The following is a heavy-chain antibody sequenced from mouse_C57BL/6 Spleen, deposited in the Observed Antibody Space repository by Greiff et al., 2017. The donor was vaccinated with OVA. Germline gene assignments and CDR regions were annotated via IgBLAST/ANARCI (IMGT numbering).Heavy chain of an antibody. CDR1: GFNIKDDY. CDR3: TFPANPAVDY. Sequence: EVQGVESGAELVRPGASVKLSCTASGFNIKDDYMHWVKQRPEQGLEWIGWIDPENGDTEYASKFQGKATITADTSSNTAYLQLSSLTSEDTAVYYCTFPANPAVDYWGQGTSVTVSS. J-gene: IGHJ4*01. V-gene: IGHV14-4*01. CDR2: IDPENGDT.